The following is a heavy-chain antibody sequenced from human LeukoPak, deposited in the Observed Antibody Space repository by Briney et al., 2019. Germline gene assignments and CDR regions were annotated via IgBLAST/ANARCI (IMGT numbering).Heavy chain of an antibody. V-gene: IGHV3-33*05. J-gene: IGHJ4*02. CDR3: ARDSITGDNSLDF. D-gene: IGHD7-27*01. Sequence: GRSLRLSCAASGFTFSTYGMHWVRQAPGKGLGWVAVITNDGNYEKYADAVRGRFTISRDNSKNTLYLQMNSLSAEDTAVYYCARDSITGDNSLDFWGRGTLVTVSS. CDR1: GFTFSTYG. CDR2: ITNDGNYE.